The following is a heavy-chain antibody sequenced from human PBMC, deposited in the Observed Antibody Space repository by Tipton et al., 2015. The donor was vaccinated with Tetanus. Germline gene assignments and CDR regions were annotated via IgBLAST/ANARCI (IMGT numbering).Heavy chain of an antibody. J-gene: IGHJ4*02. CDR1: GGSISSGTYY. CDR3: ARGMVSWGIFPY. V-gene: IGHV4-61*01. Sequence: TLSLTCTVSGGSISSGTYYWGWIRQPPGKGLEWIGSIYYSGSTNYNPSLKSRVTISVDTSKNQFSLKLSSVTAADTAVYYCARGMVSWGIFPYWGQGTLVTVSS. CDR2: IYYSGST. D-gene: IGHD2-8*01.